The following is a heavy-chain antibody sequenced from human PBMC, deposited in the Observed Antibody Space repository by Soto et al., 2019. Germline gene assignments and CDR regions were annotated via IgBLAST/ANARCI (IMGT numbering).Heavy chain of an antibody. CDR1: GYTFTSFG. CDR2: ITTDKGKT. D-gene: IGHD3-16*01. V-gene: IGHV1-18*01. J-gene: IGHJ4*02. CDR3: ATRSTEFDY. Sequence: QVQLVQSGPEVKKPGASVKVSCKTSGYTFTSFGISWVRQAPGQGLEWMGWITTDKGKTNYAQKFQGRVTMTTDTSTSTAYMELRSLRSDDTAVYSCATRSTEFDYWGQGTLVTVSS.